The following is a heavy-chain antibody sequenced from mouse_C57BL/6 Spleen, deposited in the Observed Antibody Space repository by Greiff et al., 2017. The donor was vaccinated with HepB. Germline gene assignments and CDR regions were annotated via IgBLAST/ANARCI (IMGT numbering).Heavy chain of an antibody. D-gene: IGHD2-5*01. CDR3: ARNWGYSNYWYFDV. Sequence: VQLQESGPGLVQPSQSLSITCTVSGFSLTSYGVHWVRQSPGKGLEWLGVIWSGGSTDYNAAFISRLSISKDNSKSQVFFKMNSLQADDTAIYYCARNWGYSNYWYFDVWGTGTTVTVSS. CDR1: GFSLTSYG. CDR2: IWSGGST. V-gene: IGHV2-2*01. J-gene: IGHJ1*03.